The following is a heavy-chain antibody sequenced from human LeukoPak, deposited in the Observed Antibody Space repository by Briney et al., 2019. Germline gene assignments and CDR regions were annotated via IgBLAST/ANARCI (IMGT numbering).Heavy chain of an antibody. J-gene: IGHJ2*01. CDR2: FDPEDGET. V-gene: IGHV1-24*01. CDR3: ARGMAVAGKAWYFDL. Sequence: SVKVSCKVSGYTLTELSMHWVRQAPGKGLEWMGGFDPEDGETIYAQKFQGRVTMTEDTSTDTAYMELSSLRSEDTAVYYCARGMAVAGKAWYFDLWGRGTLVTVSS. CDR1: GYTLTELS. D-gene: IGHD6-19*01.